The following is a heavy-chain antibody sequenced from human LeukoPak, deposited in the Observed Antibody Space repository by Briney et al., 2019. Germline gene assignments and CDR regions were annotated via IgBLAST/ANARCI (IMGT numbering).Heavy chain of an antibody. V-gene: IGHV3-7*01. J-gene: IGHJ4*02. Sequence: GGSLRLSCATSGFTFSSYWMSWVRQAPGKGLEWVANIKQDGSEKYFVDSVKGRFTISRDNAKSSLFLHMNSLRAEDTALYYCARRDYGYSAFWGQGTLVTVSS. CDR1: GFTFSSYW. CDR2: IKQDGSEK. CDR3: ARRDYGYSAF. D-gene: IGHD4-17*01.